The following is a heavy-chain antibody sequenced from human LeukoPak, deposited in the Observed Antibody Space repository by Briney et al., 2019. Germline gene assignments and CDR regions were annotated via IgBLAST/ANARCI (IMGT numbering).Heavy chain of an antibody. D-gene: IGHD1-26*01. Sequence: GGSLRLACAASGLTFSSYWMHWVRQAPEKGLVWVSRINSDGRSTNYAHPVKGRFTISRDNAKNTLYLQMNSLRAEDTAVYYCASLPGWSDYLDCWGQGTLFTVSS. CDR3: ASLPGWSDYLDC. V-gene: IGHV3-74*01. CDR1: GLTFSSYW. CDR2: INSDGRST. J-gene: IGHJ4*02.